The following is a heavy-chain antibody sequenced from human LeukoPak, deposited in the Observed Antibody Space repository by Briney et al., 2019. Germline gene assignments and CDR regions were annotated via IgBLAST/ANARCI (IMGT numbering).Heavy chain of an antibody. CDR3: ARGQLWFTGASDY. J-gene: IGHJ4*02. Sequence: GGSLRLSCAASGFTFSYYAMHWVRQAPGKGLEWVAVISYDGSNKYYADSVKGRFTISRDNAKNSLYLQMNSLRAEDTAVYYCARGQLWFTGASDYWGQGTLVTVSS. CDR2: ISYDGSNK. V-gene: IGHV3-30*03. D-gene: IGHD5-18*01. CDR1: GFTFSYYA.